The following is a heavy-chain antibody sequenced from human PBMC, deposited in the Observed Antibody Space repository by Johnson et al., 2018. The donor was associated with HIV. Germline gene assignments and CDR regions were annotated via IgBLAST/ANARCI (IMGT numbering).Heavy chain of an antibody. CDR3: ARAPEVRGIDAFDI. J-gene: IGHJ3*02. V-gene: IGHV3-11*04. Sequence: VQLVESGGGLVNPGGSLRLSCAASGFSFSDYYMSWIRQAPGKGLAWVSYITRRCSTLYYADSVQGRFTISRDNAKNSLSLQMNILTAEDTAVYYCARAPEVRGIDAFDIWGQGTMVTVS. CDR2: ITRRCSTL. D-gene: IGHD3-10*01. CDR1: GFSFSDYY.